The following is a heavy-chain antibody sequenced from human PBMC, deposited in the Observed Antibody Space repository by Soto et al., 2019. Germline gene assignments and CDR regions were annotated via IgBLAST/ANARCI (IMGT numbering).Heavy chain of an antibody. CDR2: IYYSGST. CDR1: GGSISSSSYY. J-gene: IGHJ4*02. V-gene: IGHV4-39*01. CDR3: ARRMDSSWYDDYFDY. Sequence: PSETLSLTCTVSGGSISSSSYYWGWIRQPPGKGLEWIGSIYYSGSTYYNPSLKSRVTISVDTSKNQFSLKLSSVTAADTAVYYCARRMDSSWYDDYFDYWGQGTLVTVSS. D-gene: IGHD6-13*01.